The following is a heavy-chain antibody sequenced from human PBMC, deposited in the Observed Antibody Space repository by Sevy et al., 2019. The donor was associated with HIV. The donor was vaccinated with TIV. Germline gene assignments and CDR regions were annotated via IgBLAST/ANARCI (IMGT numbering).Heavy chain of an antibody. CDR2: MYYSGNT. Sequence: SETLSLTCTVSGDSVSSGSYYWSWIRQPPGKGLEWIGYMYYSGNTNYNPSLKSRVTISVDTSKNQFSLKLSSVTAADTVVYYCARQYDILTGYSHWGQGTLVTVSS. V-gene: IGHV4-61*01. D-gene: IGHD3-9*01. CDR3: ARQYDILTGYSH. CDR1: GDSVSSGSYY. J-gene: IGHJ4*02.